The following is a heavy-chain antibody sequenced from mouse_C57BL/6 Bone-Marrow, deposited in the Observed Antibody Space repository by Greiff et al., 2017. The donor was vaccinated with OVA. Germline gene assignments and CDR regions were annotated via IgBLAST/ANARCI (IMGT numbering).Heavy chain of an antibody. CDR1: GFTFSSYG. Sequence: EVKLVESGGDLVKPGGSLKLSCAASGFTFSSYGMSWVRQTPDKRLEWVATISSGGSYTYYPDSLKGRFTISRDNAKNTLYLQMSSLKSEDTAMYYCAGYYGSSPWFAYWGQGTLVTVSA. V-gene: IGHV5-6*01. CDR2: ISSGGSYT. D-gene: IGHD1-1*01. CDR3: AGYYGSSPWFAY. J-gene: IGHJ3*01.